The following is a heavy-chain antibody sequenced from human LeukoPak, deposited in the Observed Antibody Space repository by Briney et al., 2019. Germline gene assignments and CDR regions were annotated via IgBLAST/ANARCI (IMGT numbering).Heavy chain of an antibody. J-gene: IGHJ6*02. D-gene: IGHD3-10*01. CDR3: ARNPPVLLWFGEPYYYYGMDV. Sequence: GASVKVSFKASGYTFTGYYMHWVRQAPGQGLEWMGWINPNSGGTNYAQKFQGRVTMTRDTSISTAYMEQSRLRSDDTAVYYCARNPPVLLWFGEPYYYYGMDVWGQGTTVTVSS. CDR1: GYTFTGYY. CDR2: INPNSGGT. V-gene: IGHV1-2*02.